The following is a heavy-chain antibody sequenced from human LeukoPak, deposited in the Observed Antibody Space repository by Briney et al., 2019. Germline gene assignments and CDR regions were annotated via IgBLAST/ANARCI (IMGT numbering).Heavy chain of an antibody. J-gene: IGHJ5*02. CDR3: ARNLPSTKVVPAARLRYNWFDP. V-gene: IGHV1-69*05. D-gene: IGHD2-2*01. CDR1: GGTFSSYA. CDR2: IIPIFGTA. Sequence: ASVKVSCKASGGTFSSYAISWVRQAPGQGLEWMGGIIPIFGTANYAQKFQGRVTITTDESTSTAYMELSSLRSEDTAVYYCARNLPSTKVVPAARLRYNWFDPWGQGPLVTVSS.